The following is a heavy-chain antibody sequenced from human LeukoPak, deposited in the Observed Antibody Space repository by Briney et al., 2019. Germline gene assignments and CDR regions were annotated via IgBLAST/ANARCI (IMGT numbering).Heavy chain of an antibody. CDR3: AGSYSGYVPPDY. D-gene: IGHD5-12*01. V-gene: IGHV4-59*08. CDR2: IYYSGST. CDR1: GGSISSYY. Sequence: SETLSLTCTVSGGSISSYYWSWIRQPPGKGLEWIGYIYYSGSTNYNPSLKSRVTISVDTSKNQFSLKLSSVTAADTAVYYCAGSYSGYVPPDYWGQGTLVTVSS. J-gene: IGHJ4*02.